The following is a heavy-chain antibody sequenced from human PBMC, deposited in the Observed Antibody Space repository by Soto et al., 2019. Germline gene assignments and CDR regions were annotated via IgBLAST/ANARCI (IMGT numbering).Heavy chain of an antibody. CDR3: ARDSGYSSVDSVNHYFDY. CDR2: IKFDGSGI. D-gene: IGHD5-12*01. V-gene: IGHV3-7*01. J-gene: IGHJ4*02. Sequence: EVQLVESGGKVVQPGGSLRLSCVASGFTFRVYWMSWVRQAPGEGLEWVARIKFDGSGIQYAVSVKGRFSISRDNAGNAVYLQMNSLRAEDTAVYYCARDSGYSSVDSVNHYFDYWGQGALVTVTS. CDR1: GFTFRVYW.